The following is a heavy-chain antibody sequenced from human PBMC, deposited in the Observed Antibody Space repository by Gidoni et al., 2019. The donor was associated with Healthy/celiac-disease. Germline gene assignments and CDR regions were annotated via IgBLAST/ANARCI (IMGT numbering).Heavy chain of an antibody. J-gene: IGHJ6*02. CDR2: ISGSGGST. CDR1: GLPISSYA. Sequence: EVQQLESGGGLVQPGGSLSLSCAAPGLPISSYAMSWVRPAPGKGLEWVSAISGSGGSTDYADSVKGRFTISRDNSKNTLDLQMNSLRAEDTAVYYCAKDQLYYYGMDVWGQGTTVTVSS. D-gene: IGHD2-2*01. V-gene: IGHV3-23*01. CDR3: AKDQLYYYGMDV.